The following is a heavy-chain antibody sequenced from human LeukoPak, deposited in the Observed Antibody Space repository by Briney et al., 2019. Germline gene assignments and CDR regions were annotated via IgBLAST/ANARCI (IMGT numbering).Heavy chain of an antibody. CDR2: IKSKTDGGAT. Sequence: GGSLRLPCAASGFSFSGSWMHWVRQAPAKGLVWVGRIKSKTDGGATDYAAPVTGRFTISRDDSKNTLYLEMNSLKTEDTAVYYCTSGIGTIDFWGQGTLVTVSS. CDR1: GFSFSGSW. J-gene: IGHJ4*02. CDR3: TSGIGTIDF. D-gene: IGHD1-1*01. V-gene: IGHV3-15*01.